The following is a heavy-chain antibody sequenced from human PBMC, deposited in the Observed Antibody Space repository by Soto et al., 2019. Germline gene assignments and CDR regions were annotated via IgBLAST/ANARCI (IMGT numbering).Heavy chain of an antibody. J-gene: IGHJ4*02. CDR3: ARVDPRGVAVVRDY. V-gene: IGHV1-18*01. CDR1: GNTFASHG. Sequence: ASVKVSCKASGNTFASHGLSWVRQAPGQGLEWMGWISGFNGQTNYALKFQGRVTLTTDTSTSTAYMELRSLRSDDTAVYFCARVDPRGVAVVRDYWGQGKLVTVSS. CDR2: ISGFNGQT. D-gene: IGHD3-10*01.